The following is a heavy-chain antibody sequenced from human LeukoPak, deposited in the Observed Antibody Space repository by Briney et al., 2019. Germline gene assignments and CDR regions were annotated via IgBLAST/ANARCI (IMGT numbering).Heavy chain of an antibody. CDR2: INPNSGGT. Sequence: ASVKVSCKASGYTFTGYYMHWVRQAPGQGLEWMGWINPNSGGTNYAQKFQGRVTMTRDTSISTAYMELSRLRSDDTAVYYCAASPDYYDSSGYSYYFDYWGQGTLVTVSS. CDR3: AASPDYYDSSGYSYYFDY. CDR1: GYTFTGYY. D-gene: IGHD3-22*01. V-gene: IGHV1-2*02. J-gene: IGHJ4*02.